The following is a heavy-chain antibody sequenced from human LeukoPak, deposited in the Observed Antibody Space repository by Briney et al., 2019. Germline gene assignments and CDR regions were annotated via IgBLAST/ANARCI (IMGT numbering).Heavy chain of an antibody. CDR3: AKCSWTAAGTIEWFDP. D-gene: IGHD6-13*01. CDR1: GDSVSSNSAA. Sequence: SQTLSLTYPISGDSVSSNSAAWNWIRQSPARGLEWLGGTYYRSKWYNDYAVSVKSRIIVNPDTSKNQFSLQLNSVTPEDTAVYYCAKCSWTAAGTIEWFDPWGQGTLVTVSS. J-gene: IGHJ5*02. V-gene: IGHV6-1*01. CDR2: TYYRSKWYN.